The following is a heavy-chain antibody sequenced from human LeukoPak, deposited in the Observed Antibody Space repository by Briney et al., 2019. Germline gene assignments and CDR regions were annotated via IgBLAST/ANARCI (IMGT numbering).Heavy chain of an antibody. Sequence: GGSLRLSCAASGFTFSSYDMSWVRQAPGKGLEWVSAIKSRGGRTYYTDSVKGRFTISRDNSRNILYLQMDSLRAEDTAMYYCAKDPGGTSYKEYWGQGTLVTVSS. CDR3: AKDPGGTSYKEY. D-gene: IGHD1-26*01. CDR2: IKSRGGRT. V-gene: IGHV3-23*01. CDR1: GFTFSSYD. J-gene: IGHJ4*02.